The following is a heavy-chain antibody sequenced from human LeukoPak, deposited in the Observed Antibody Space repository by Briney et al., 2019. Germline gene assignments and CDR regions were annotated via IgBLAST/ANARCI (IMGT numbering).Heavy chain of an antibody. Sequence: SDTLSLTCTVSGVSIINYYWNWIRQPPGKGLELIGYIYYTWSTNYNPSLKSRVTMSVDTSKNQFSLKLRSVTDADTAVYYCARGKPSYGSGTYYRPLEPNYMDVWGKGTTVTVSS. J-gene: IGHJ6*03. CDR3: ARGKPSYGSGTYYRPLEPNYMDV. V-gene: IGHV4-59*08. CDR2: IYYTWST. CDR1: GVSIINYY. D-gene: IGHD3-10*01.